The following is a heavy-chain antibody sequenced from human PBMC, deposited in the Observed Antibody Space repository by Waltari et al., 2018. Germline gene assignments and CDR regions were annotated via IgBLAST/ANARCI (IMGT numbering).Heavy chain of an antibody. CDR3: AKCEMYDSGWCAFFRY. Sequence: DVQLSESGGGLAQPGGSLQLSCVASEFTISNGAMSWVRQAPGEGLEWVSAIVRSGGTHYIDSVKGRFTISRDNAKNTVYLQMNSLRAEDTAVYYCAKCEMYDSGWCAFFRYWGRGTLVTVSS. J-gene: IGHJ4*02. CDR1: EFTISNGA. CDR2: IVRSGGT. V-gene: IGHV3-23*01. D-gene: IGHD6-19*01.